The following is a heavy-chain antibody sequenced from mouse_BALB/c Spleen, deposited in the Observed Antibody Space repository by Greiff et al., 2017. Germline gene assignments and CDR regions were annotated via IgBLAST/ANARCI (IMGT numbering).Heavy chain of an antibody. CDR1: GFDFSRYW. CDR3: ARLGYGYDGFAY. CDR2: INPDSSTI. D-gene: IGHD2-2*01. V-gene: IGHV4-1*02. Sequence: EVKLLESGGGLVQPGGSLKLSCAASGFDFSRYWMSWVRQAPGKGLEWIGEINPDSSTINYTPSLKDKFIISRDNAKNTLYLQMSKVRSEDTALYYCARLGYGYDGFAYWGQGTLVTVSA. J-gene: IGHJ3*01.